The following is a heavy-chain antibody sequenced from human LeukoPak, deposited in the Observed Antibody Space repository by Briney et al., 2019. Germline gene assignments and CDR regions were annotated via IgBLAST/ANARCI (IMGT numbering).Heavy chain of an antibody. V-gene: IGHV3-9*01. CDR2: ISWNSGSI. Sequence: GGSLRLSCAASGFTFSSYAMHWVRQAPGKGLEWVSGISWNSGSIGYADSVKGRFTISGDNAKNSLYLQMNSLRAEDTALYYCAKDIYYGSGSRVYYYYGMDVWGQGTTVTVSS. D-gene: IGHD3-10*01. CDR1: GFTFSSYA. CDR3: AKDIYYGSGSRVYYYYGMDV. J-gene: IGHJ6*02.